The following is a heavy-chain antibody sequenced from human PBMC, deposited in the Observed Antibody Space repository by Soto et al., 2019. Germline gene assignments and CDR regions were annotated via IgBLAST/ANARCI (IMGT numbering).Heavy chain of an antibody. D-gene: IGHD2-2*01. Sequence: ASVKVSCKASGYTFTGYYMHWVRQAPGQGLEWMGIINPSGGTTSYAQKFQGRVTMTRDTSTSTVYMELSSLRSEDTAVYYCARGRTKYQLLSSVAFDPSGQGTLVTVSS. J-gene: IGHJ5*02. V-gene: IGHV1-46*01. CDR1: GYTFTGYY. CDR3: ARGRTKYQLLSSVAFDP. CDR2: INPSGGTT.